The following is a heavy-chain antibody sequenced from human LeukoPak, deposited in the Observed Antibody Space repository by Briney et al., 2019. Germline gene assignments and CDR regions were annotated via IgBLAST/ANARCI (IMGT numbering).Heavy chain of an antibody. Sequence: GGSLRLSCSASGFTFSSYAMSWVRQAPGKGLEWVSAISGSGGSTYYADSVKGRFTISRDNSKNTLYLQMNSLRAEDTAVYYCAKGMAQLEVLPHFDYWGQGTLVTVTS. CDR1: GFTFSSYA. CDR2: ISGSGGST. D-gene: IGHD5-24*01. CDR3: AKGMAQLEVLPHFDY. J-gene: IGHJ4*02. V-gene: IGHV3-23*01.